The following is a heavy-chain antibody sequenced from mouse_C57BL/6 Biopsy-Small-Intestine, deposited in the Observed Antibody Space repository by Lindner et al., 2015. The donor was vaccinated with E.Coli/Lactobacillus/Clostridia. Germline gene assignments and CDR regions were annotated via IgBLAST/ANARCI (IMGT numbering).Heavy chain of an antibody. CDR2: ISSGSSTI. Sequence: VQLQESGGGLVKPGGSLKLSCAASGFTFSDYGMHWVRQAPEKGLEWVAYISSGSSTIYYADTVKGRFTISRDNAKNTLFLQMTSLRSEDTAMYYCARGGYGSSYYFDYWGQGTTLAVSS. CDR3: ARGGYGSSYYFDY. D-gene: IGHD1-1*01. V-gene: IGHV5-17*01. J-gene: IGHJ2*01. CDR1: GFTFSDYG.